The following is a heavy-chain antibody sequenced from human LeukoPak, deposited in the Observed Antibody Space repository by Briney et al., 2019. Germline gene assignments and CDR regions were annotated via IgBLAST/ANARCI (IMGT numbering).Heavy chain of an antibody. CDR2: FNHSGST. Sequence: SETLSLTCAVYGGSFSGYYWSWIRQPPGKGRDWFGEFNHSGSTNYNPSLKSRVTISVDTSKNQFSLKLSSVTAADTAVYYCARGVSSVGATREDYFDYWGQGTLVTVSS. CDR1: GGSFSGYY. J-gene: IGHJ4*02. D-gene: IGHD1-26*01. CDR3: ARGVSSVGATREDYFDY. V-gene: IGHV4-34*01.